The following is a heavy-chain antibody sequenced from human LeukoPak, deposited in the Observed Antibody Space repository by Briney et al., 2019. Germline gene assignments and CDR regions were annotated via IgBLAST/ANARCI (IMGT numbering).Heavy chain of an antibody. D-gene: IGHD6-13*01. J-gene: IGHJ1*01. V-gene: IGHV1-3*01. Sequence: GASVKVSCKASGYTFTSYAMHWVRQAPGQRLEWMGWINAGNGNTKYSQKFQGRVTITRDTSASTAYMELSSLRSEDTAVYYCAREIYSSTISAEYFQHWGQGTLVTVSS. CDR3: AREIYSSTISAEYFQH. CDR2: INAGNGNT. CDR1: GYTFTSYA.